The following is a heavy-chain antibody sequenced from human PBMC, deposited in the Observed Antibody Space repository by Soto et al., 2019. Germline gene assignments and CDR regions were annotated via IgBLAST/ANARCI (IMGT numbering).Heavy chain of an antibody. CDR1: GFTFSNYA. J-gene: IGHJ4*02. D-gene: IGHD1-1*01. CDR2: TSYDGNNE. CDR3: AKDKGVFNWAASYFDY. Sequence: GGSLRLSCAASGFTFSNYAMHWVRQAPGKGLEWVALTSYDGNNEYYTDSVKGRFTISRDNSKNTLFLQMNSPRPEDTAVYYCAKDKGVFNWAASYFDYWGQGALVTVSS. V-gene: IGHV3-30*18.